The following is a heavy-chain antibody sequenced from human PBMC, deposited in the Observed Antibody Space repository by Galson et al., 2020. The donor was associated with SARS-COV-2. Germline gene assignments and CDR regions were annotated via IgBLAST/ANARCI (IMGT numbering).Heavy chain of an antibody. CDR1: GFTFSSYA. D-gene: IGHD6-13*01. V-gene: IGHV3-30*01. J-gene: IGHJ4*02. CDR2: ISYDGSNK. Sequence: GGSLRLSCAASGFTFSSYAMHWVRQAPGKGLEWVAVISYDGSNKYYADSVKGRFTISRDNSKNTLYLQMNSLRAEDTAVYYCASEQQLFDYWGQGTLVTVSS. CDR3: ASEQQLFDY.